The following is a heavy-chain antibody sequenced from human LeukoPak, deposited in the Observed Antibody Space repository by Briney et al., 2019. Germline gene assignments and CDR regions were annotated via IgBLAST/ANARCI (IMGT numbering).Heavy chain of an antibody. J-gene: IGHJ4*02. CDR2: VNLKSGYT. Sequence: ASVKVSCKASGGTFSGYAISWVRQAPGQGLEWMGWVNLKSGYTGYAQKFQGRVTITRGTSINTAYMELSSLRSEDTAVYYCARVDGSPDYWGQGTLVTVSS. D-gene: IGHD2-15*01. CDR1: GGTFSGYA. V-gene: IGHV1-8*03. CDR3: ARVDGSPDY.